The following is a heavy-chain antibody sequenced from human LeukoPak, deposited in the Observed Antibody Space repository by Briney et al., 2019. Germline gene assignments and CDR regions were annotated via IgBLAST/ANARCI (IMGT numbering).Heavy chain of an antibody. CDR1: GFTFSSYS. CDR2: ISSSSSYI. CDR3: ARVIVAGFDP. V-gene: IGHV3-21*01. D-gene: IGHD1-26*01. J-gene: IGHJ5*02. Sequence: GGSLRLSCAASGFTFSSYSMNWVRQAPGKGLEWVSSISSSSSYIYYADSVKGRFTISRDNAKNSLYLQMNSLGAEDTAVYYCARVIVAGFDPWGQGTLVTVSS.